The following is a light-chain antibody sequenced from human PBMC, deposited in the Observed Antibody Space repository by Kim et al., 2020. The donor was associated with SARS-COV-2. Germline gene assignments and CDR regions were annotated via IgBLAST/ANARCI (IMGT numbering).Light chain of an antibody. V-gene: IGLV3-1*01. CDR1: DLGKSY. CDR3: QAWDSTSYV. Sequence: VYQGQTASITCSGDDLGKSYASWYQQKPGQSPVLVIYEDSKRPSGIPDRFSGSNSGNTATLAISETQAMDEADYFCQAWDSTSYVFGTGTKVTVL. J-gene: IGLJ1*01. CDR2: EDS.